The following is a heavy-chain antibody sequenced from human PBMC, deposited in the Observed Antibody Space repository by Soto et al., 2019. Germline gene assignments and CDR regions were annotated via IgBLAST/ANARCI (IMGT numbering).Heavy chain of an antibody. CDR3: ARSQRNGAMDV. Sequence: PGGSLRLSCAASGFTFDDYTMHWVRQAPGKGLEWVSLISWDGGSTYYADSVKGRFTISRDNSKNSLYLQMSSLRADDTAVYYCARSQRNGAMDVWGQGTTVTVSS. V-gene: IGHV3-43*01. D-gene: IGHD2-8*01. CDR2: ISWDGGST. CDR1: GFTFDDYT. J-gene: IGHJ6*02.